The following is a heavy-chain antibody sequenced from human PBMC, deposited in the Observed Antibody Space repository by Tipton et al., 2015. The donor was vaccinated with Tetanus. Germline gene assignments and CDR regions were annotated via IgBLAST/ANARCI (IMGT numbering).Heavy chain of an antibody. D-gene: IGHD4-17*01. CDR2: IDYFGTT. CDR3: GRRSHSPSVSPF. Sequence: TLSLTCTVSGGSISTYHWNWIRQSPGKGLEWIGYIDYFGTTKYNPSLKSRVAMTVDTSKNQLSLKLSSVTSADTAVYYCGRRSHSPSVSPFWGQGTLVTVSP. J-gene: IGHJ4*02. CDR1: GGSISTYH. V-gene: IGHV4-59*01.